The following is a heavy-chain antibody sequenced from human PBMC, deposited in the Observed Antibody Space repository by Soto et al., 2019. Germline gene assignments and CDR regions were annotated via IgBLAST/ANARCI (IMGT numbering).Heavy chain of an antibody. Sequence: PSETLSLTCTVSGASIISTTKYWGWIRQPPGWGLEWIGTISSIGSTYYNPSLEGRVTISVDTSKNQFSLKVTSVTAADTGLYYCARQDHGDYEFFFDYWGQGTLVTVPQ. CDR3: ARQDHGDYEFFFDY. CDR2: ISSIGST. J-gene: IGHJ4*02. D-gene: IGHD4-17*01. V-gene: IGHV4-39*01. CDR1: GASIISTTKY.